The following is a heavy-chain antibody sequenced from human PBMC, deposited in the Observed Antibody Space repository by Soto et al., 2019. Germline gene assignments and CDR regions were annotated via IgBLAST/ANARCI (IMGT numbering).Heavy chain of an antibody. J-gene: IGHJ4*02. V-gene: IGHV4-31*03. Sequence: QVQLQESGPGLVKPSQTLSLTCTVSGGSISSGGYYWSWIRQHPGKGLEWIGYIYYSGSTYYNPSLKSRVTISVDTSKNPFSLKLSSVTAADTAVYYCARDVAAAASSTYFDYWGQGTLVTVSS. CDR1: GGSISSGGYY. CDR3: ARDVAAAASSTYFDY. CDR2: IYYSGST. D-gene: IGHD6-13*01.